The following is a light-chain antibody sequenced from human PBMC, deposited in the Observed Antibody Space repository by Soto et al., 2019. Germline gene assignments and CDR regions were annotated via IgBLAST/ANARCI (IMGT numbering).Light chain of an antibody. CDR2: GAS. Sequence: EIVLTQSPGTLSFFPGERATLSCRASQSVSSSYVAWYQQRPGQAPRLLIYGASNRATGIPDRFTGGGSGTDFSLSISRLEPEDFAFYYCQVSSTSLPNTFGQGTKLEIK. J-gene: IGKJ2*01. CDR1: QSVSSSY. CDR3: QVSSTSLPNT. V-gene: IGKV3-20*01.